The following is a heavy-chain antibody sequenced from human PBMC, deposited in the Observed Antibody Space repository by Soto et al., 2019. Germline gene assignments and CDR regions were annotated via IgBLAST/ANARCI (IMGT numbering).Heavy chain of an antibody. CDR2: INPNSGGT. Sequence: ASVKVSCKASGYTFTGYYMHWVRQDPGQGLEWMGWINPNSGGTNYAQKFQGWVTMTRDTSINTAYMELSRLRSDDTAVYYCARENSKQLGKGTGYYYYYYMDVWGRGTTVTVSS. V-gene: IGHV1-2*04. D-gene: IGHD6-6*01. J-gene: IGHJ6*03. CDR1: GYTFTGYY. CDR3: ARENSKQLGKGTGYYYYYYMDV.